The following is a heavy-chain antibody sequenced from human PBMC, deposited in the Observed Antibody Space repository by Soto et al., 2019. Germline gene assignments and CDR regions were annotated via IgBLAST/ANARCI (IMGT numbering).Heavy chain of an antibody. CDR3: ARTLRAYCGGDCYSGDYYGMDV. V-gene: IGHV4-59*01. CDR1: GGSISSYY. D-gene: IGHD2-21*02. J-gene: IGHJ6*02. CDR2: IYYSGST. Sequence: PSETLSLTCTVSGGSISSYYWSWIRQPPGKGQEWIGYIYYSGSTNYNPSLKSRVTISVDTSKNQFSLKLSSVTAAVTAVYYCARTLRAYCGGDCYSGDYYGMDVWGQGTTVTVSS.